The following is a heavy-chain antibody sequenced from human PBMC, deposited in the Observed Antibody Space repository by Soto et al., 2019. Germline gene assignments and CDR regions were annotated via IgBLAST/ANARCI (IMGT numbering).Heavy chain of an antibody. V-gene: IGHV3-48*02. CDR2: ISDSGSNT. D-gene: IGHD2-8*01. CDR3: AGSTARLTEITLMVSNWFAP. Sequence: WGSLRLSCAAFGFKIISSSINLFRHSPCRGREWVAYISDSGSNTLYADSVKGRFTVSRDTAKNSLYLQMSGLRDEDRAVYYCAGSTARLTEITLMVSNWFAPWGLGTLVTVSS. J-gene: IGHJ5*02. CDR1: GFKIISSS.